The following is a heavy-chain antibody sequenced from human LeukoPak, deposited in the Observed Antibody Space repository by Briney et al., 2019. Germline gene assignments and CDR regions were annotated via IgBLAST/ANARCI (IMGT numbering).Heavy chain of an antibody. J-gene: IGHJ6*02. CDR3: ARDPNYGSGSYYYYYYGMDV. Sequence: ASVKVSCKASGYTFTSYAMHWVRQAPGQRLEWMGWINAGNGNTKYSQKFQGRVTITRDTSASTAYMELSSLRSEDTAVYYCARDPNYGSGSYYYYYYGMDVWGQGTTVTVSS. D-gene: IGHD3-10*01. CDR1: GYTFTSYA. V-gene: IGHV1-3*01. CDR2: INAGNGNT.